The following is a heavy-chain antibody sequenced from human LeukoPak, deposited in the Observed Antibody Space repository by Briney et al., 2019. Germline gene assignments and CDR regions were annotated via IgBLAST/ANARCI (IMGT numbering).Heavy chain of an antibody. J-gene: IGHJ4*02. CDR2: INHSGST. D-gene: IGHD6-6*01. CDR3: ARGRYGSSSPSFDY. V-gene: IGHV4-34*01. Sequence: SETLSLTCAVYGGSFSGYYWSWIRQPPGKGLEWIGEINHSGSTNYNPSLKSRVTISVDTPKNQFSLKLSSVTAADTAVYYCARGRYGSSSPSFDYWGQGTLVTVSS. CDR1: GGSFSGYY.